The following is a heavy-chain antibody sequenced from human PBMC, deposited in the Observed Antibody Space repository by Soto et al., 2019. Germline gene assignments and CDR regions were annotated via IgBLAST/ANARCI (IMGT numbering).Heavy chain of an antibody. CDR1: GGSISSYY. Sequence: KTSETLSLTCTVYGGSISSYYWSWIRQPPGKGLEWIGYIYYSGSTNYNPSLKSRVTISVDTSKNEFSLKLSSVTAADTAVYYCARDRGYSSSAMDVWGQGTTVTVSS. J-gene: IGHJ6*02. D-gene: IGHD6-19*01. V-gene: IGHV4-59*01. CDR3: ARDRGYSSSAMDV. CDR2: IYYSGST.